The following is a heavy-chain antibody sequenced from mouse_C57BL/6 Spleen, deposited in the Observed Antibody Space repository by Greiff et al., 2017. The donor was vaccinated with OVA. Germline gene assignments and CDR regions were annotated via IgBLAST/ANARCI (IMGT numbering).Heavy chain of an antibody. V-gene: IGHV1-72*01. Sequence: QVHVKQPGAELVKPGASVKLSCKASGYTYTSYWMHWVKQRPGRGLEWIGRIDPNSGGTKYNEKFKSKATLTVDKPSSTAYMQLSSLTSEDSAVYYCARPYYYGSSPWYFDVWGTGTTVTVSS. CDR2: IDPNSGGT. CDR3: ARPYYYGSSPWYFDV. J-gene: IGHJ1*03. CDR1: GYTYTSYW. D-gene: IGHD1-1*01.